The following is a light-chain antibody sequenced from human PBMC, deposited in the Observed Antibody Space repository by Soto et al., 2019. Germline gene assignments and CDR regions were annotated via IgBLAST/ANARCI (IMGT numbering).Light chain of an antibody. CDR1: DIGLKD. V-gene: IGLV3-9*01. CDR3: QVWDSNTEVV. Sequence: SSELTQPLSVSVALGQTASFTCGGNDIGLKDVHWYQQNPGQAPVLVIYRDRKRPSGIPERFSGSNSGNTATLTISRAQAEDEADYSCQVWDSNTEVVFGGGTKLTVL. J-gene: IGLJ2*01. CDR2: RDR.